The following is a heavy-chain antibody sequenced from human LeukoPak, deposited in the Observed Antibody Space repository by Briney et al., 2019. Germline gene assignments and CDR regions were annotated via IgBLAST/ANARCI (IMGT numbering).Heavy chain of an antibody. CDR1: GGTFSSYA. Sequence: SVKVSCKASGGTFSSYAISWVRQAPGQGLEWMGGIIPIFGKANYAQKFQGRVTITTDESTSTAYMELSSLRSEDTAVYYCAREGYVWGSYRRRMCYFDYWGQGTLVTVSS. CDR2: IIPIFGKA. J-gene: IGHJ4*02. V-gene: IGHV1-69*05. D-gene: IGHD3-16*02. CDR3: AREGYVWGSYRRRMCYFDY.